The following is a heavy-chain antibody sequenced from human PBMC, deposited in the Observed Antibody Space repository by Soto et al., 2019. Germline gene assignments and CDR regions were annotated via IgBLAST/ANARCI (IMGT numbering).Heavy chain of an antibody. CDR2: IYYSGST. J-gene: IGHJ5*02. Sequence: LSLTCTVSCGSISIGGYYFICILHHPGNGLEWIGYIYYSGSTYYNPSLKSRVTISVDTSKNQFSLKLSSVTAADTAVYYCARDSHYYDSSGYYYWLEHWGKGNMVNVSS. CDR1: CGSISIGGYY. V-gene: IGHV4-31*03. CDR3: ARDSHYYDSSGYYYWLEH. D-gene: IGHD3-22*01.